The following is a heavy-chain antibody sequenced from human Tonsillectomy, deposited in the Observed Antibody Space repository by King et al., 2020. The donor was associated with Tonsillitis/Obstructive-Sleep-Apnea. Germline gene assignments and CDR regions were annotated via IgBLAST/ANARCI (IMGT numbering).Heavy chain of an antibody. V-gene: IGHV3-15*01. D-gene: IGHD1-26*01. CDR1: GFTFSNAW. J-gene: IGHJ3*02. CDR3: TTDRRWEHLDAFYM. Sequence: EVQLVESGGGLVKPGGSLRLSCAASGFTFSNAWMSWVRQAPGKGLEWVGRIKSRSDGGITDYVAPVKGRFTISRDDSKNTLYLQMSGLKTEDTAVYYCTTDRRWEHLDAFYMWGQGTMVTVSS. CDR2: IKSRSDGGIT.